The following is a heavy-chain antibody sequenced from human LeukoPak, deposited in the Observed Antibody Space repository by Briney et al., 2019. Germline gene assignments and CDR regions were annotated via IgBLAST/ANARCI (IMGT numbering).Heavy chain of an antibody. CDR2: ISYDGSNK. J-gene: IGHJ4*02. CDR3: ARESPPDY. V-gene: IGHV3-30*04. CDR1: GFTFSSYA. Sequence: PGRSLRLSCAASGFTFSSYAMHWVRQAPGKGLEWVAVISYDGSNKYYADSVKGRFTISKDNSKNTLYLQMNSLRAEDTAVYYCARESPPDYWGQGTLVTVSS.